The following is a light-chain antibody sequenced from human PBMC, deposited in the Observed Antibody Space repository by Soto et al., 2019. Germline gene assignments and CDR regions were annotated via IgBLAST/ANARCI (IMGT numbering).Light chain of an antibody. J-gene: IGKJ1*01. V-gene: IGKV1-39*01. Sequence: DSQTTKCRSTLSASVCDRVNIPCLASQTIMTYLNWYQLQPGKPPRLLIYAASSLQSGVPSRFSGSGSGTDFTLTISSLQPEDFATYSCQQSYNSPQTFGRG. CDR2: AAS. CDR1: QTIMTY. CDR3: QQSYNSPQT.